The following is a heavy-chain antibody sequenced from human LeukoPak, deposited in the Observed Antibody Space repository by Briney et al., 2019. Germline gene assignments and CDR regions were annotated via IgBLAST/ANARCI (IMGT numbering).Heavy chain of an antibody. V-gene: IGHV1-18*01. D-gene: IGHD5-18*01. Sequence: GASVKVSCKASGYTFTNYGINWVRQAPGQGLEWMGWISTYNGDTNYAQKLQDRVTMTTDTSTSTAYMELRSLRSDDTAVHYCARGSSYGFSMGYWGQGTLVTVSS. CDR2: ISTYNGDT. CDR3: ARGSSYGFSMGY. J-gene: IGHJ4*02. CDR1: GYTFTNYG.